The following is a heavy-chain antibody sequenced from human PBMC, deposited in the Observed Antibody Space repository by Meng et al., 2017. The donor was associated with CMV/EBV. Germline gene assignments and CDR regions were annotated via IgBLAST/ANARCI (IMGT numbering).Heavy chain of an antibody. CDR3: ARSGRSSSWYGGSVEYWFDP. CDR1: GYTFTGYY. CDR2: INPNSGGT. Sequence: QVQLVQSGAEVKKHGASVKCSRTASGYTFTGYYMHWVRQAPGQGLEWMGWINPNSGGTNYAQKFQGRVTMTRDTSISTAYMELSRLRSDDTAVYYCARSGRSSSWYGGSVEYWFDPWGQGTLVTVSS. J-gene: IGHJ5*02. V-gene: IGHV1-2*02. D-gene: IGHD6-13*01.